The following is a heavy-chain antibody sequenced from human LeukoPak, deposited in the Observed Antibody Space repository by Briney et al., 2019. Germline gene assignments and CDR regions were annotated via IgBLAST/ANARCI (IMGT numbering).Heavy chain of an antibody. CDR2: IYYSGST. D-gene: IGHD5-12*01. Sequence: SETLSLTCTVSGGSISSHYWSWIRQPPGKGLEWIGYIYYSGSTNYNPSLKSRVTISVDTSKSQFSLKLRSVTAADAAVYYCARVGLRGYFDYWGQESLVTVSS. CDR1: GGSISSHY. V-gene: IGHV4-59*11. J-gene: IGHJ4*02. CDR3: ARVGLRGYFDY.